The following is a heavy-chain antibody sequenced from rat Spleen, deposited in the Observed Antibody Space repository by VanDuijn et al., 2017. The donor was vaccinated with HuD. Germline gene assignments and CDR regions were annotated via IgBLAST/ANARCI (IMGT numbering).Heavy chain of an antibody. Sequence: EVQLVESDGGLVQPGRSLKPPCPTSGFPFSAHYVAWVRQAPTKGLEWVATISYDGSNSYYRDSVKGRFTISRENAENTVYLQMNSLRSEDTATYYCVKEANYGGLMDAWGQGASVTVSS. J-gene: IGHJ4*01. CDR1: GFPFSAHY. CDR2: ISYDGSNS. V-gene: IGHV5-29*01. D-gene: IGHD1-11*01. CDR3: VKEANYGGLMDA.